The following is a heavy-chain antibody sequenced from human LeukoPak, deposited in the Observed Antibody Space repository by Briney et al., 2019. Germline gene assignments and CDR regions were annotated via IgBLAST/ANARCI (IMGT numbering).Heavy chain of an antibody. CDR1: GFTVSSNY. CDR3: ARVLLVSYPTVTTGYGMDV. CDR2: INWNGGST. D-gene: IGHD4-11*01. V-gene: IGHV3-20*01. Sequence: PGGSLRLSCAASGFTVSSNYMSWVRQAPGKGLEWVSGINWNGGSTGYADSVKGRFTISRDNAKNSLYLQMNSLRAEDTALYHCARVLLVSYPTVTTGYGMDVWGQGTTVTVSS. J-gene: IGHJ6*02.